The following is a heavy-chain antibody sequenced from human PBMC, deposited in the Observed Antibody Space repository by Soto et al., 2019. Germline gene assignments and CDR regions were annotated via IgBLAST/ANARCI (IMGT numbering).Heavy chain of an antibody. Sequence: QVQLVQSGAEVKKPGSSVKVSCKASGGTFSTYTITWVRQGPGQGLEWMGRIIPIIGIINHAQKFQGRVTITADKSTGTAYMELSRLRSDDTAVYYCAGDPDSHYNDSHASSYPWGQGTLVTVSS. V-gene: IGHV1-69*08. CDR3: AGDPDSHYNDSHASSYP. J-gene: IGHJ5*02. D-gene: IGHD3-22*01. CDR2: IIPIIGII. CDR1: GGTFSTYT.